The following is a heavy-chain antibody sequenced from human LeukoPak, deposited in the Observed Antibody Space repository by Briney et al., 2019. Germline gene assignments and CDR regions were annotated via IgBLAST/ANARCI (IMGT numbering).Heavy chain of an antibody. CDR3: ARANCDDSRGEPHAVLYI. Sequence: PSETLSLTCSVYSGSIIFSNWGRRVRQPPGKGLEWIGEIYHSGSTNYNPSLKSRVTISVDKSKNQFSLRLSSVNAADTAVYYWARANCDDSRGEPHAVLYIWGQGTMVTVSS. V-gene: IGHV4-4*02. CDR2: IYHSGST. D-gene: IGHD3-22*01. CDR1: SGSIIFSNW. J-gene: IGHJ3*02.